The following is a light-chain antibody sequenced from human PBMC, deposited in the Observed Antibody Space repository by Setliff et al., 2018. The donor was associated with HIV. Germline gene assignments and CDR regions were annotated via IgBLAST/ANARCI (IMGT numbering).Light chain of an antibody. CDR2: DVT. V-gene: IGLV2-14*01. Sequence: QSALAQPASVSGSPGQSITISCTGTSSDVGLYNYVSWYQQHPGKVPKVMIYDVTNRPSGVSNRFSGSKSGNTASLTISGLQAEDEADCYCTSYTTSRTVVFGGGTKVTV. CDR1: SSDVGLYNY. J-gene: IGLJ2*01. CDR3: TSYTTSRTVV.